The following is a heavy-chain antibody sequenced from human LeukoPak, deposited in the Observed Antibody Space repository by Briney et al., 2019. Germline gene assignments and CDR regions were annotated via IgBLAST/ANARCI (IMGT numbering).Heavy chain of an antibody. Sequence: LGESLKISCKASGYIFTNYWIGWVRQMPGKGLEWMGIIYPRDSDTRYSPSFQGQVTVSADKSISTAYLQWNTLEASDTAMYYCARRQYSGYDFDFWGQGTTVTVSS. CDR1: GYIFTNYW. CDR2: IYPRDSDT. D-gene: IGHD5-12*01. J-gene: IGHJ6*02. V-gene: IGHV5-51*01. CDR3: ARRQYSGYDFDF.